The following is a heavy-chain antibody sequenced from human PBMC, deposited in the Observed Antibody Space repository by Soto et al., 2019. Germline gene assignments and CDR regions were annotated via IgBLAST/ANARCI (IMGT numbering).Heavy chain of an antibody. CDR3: ARGYDFWSGYYYPYGMDV. D-gene: IGHD3-3*01. CDR2: ISYDGSNK. J-gene: IGHJ6*02. V-gene: IGHV3-30-3*01. Sequence: GESLKISCAASGFTFSSYAMHWVRQAPGKGLEWVAVISYDGSNKNHADTVRGRFIISRDNSKNTLYLQMNSLRAEDTAVYYCARGYDFWSGYYYPYGMDVWGQGTTVTVSS. CDR1: GFTFSSYA.